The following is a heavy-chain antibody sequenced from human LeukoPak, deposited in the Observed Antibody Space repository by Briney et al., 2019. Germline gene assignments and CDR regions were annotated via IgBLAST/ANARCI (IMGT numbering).Heavy chain of an antibody. CDR3: ARGGFVLRYFDWLSD. CDR2: ISSSSSTI. V-gene: IGHV3-48*01. CDR1: GFTFSSYS. D-gene: IGHD3-9*01. J-gene: IGHJ4*02. Sequence: GGSLRLSCAASGFTFSSYSMNWVRQAPGKGLEWVSYISSSSSTIYYADSVKGRFTISRDNAKNSLYLQMNSLRAEDTAVYYCARGGFVLRYFDWLSDWGQGTLVTVSS.